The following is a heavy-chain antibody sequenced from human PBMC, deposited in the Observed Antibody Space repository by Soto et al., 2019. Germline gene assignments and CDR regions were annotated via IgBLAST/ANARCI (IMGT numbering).Heavy chain of an antibody. CDR1: GYTFTSYG. V-gene: IGHV1-18*04. CDR3: ASDNTHYNSFDY. D-gene: IGHD3-10*01. CDR2: ISSYNDNI. J-gene: IGHJ4*02. Sequence: ASVKVSCKASGYTFTSYGISWVRQAPGQGLEWMGWISSYNDNINYAQKLQDRVTMTTDTSTSTAYMELRSLRSDDTAVYYCASDNTHYNSFDYWGQGTLVTVSS.